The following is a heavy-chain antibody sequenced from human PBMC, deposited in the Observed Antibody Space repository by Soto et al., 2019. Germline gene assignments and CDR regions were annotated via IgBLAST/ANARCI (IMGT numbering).Heavy chain of an antibody. CDR1: GGSISSGDYY. CDR3: ARAVFCSGGSCYLAHYYYYYGMDV. J-gene: IGHJ6*02. D-gene: IGHD2-15*01. Sequence: SETLSLTCTVSGGSISSGDYYWSWIRQPPWKGLEWIGYIYYSGSTYYNPSLKSRVTISVDTSKNQFSLKLSSVTAADTAVYYCARAVFCSGGSCYLAHYYYYYGMDVWGQGXTVTVSS. V-gene: IGHV4-30-4*01. CDR2: IYYSGST.